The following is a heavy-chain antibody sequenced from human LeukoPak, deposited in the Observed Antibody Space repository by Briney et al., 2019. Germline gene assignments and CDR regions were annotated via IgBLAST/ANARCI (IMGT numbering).Heavy chain of an antibody. CDR3: ARGYCTNAAFSLGPTQA. CDR1: GGSISSDSDY. D-gene: IGHD2-8*01. V-gene: IGHV4-39*07. Sequence: SETLSLTCTVSGGSISSDSDYWGWVRQPPGEGLEWIGSCGSTYSNPSLKSRVTISVDTSKNQFSLNLRSVAAADTAVYHCARGYCTNAAFSLGPTQAWGQGILVTVSS. J-gene: IGHJ4*02. CDR2: CGST.